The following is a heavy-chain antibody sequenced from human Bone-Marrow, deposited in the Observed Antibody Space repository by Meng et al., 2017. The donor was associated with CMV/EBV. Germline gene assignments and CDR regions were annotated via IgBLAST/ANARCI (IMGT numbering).Heavy chain of an antibody. CDR3: ARDGGRRSAYAPYNWFDP. CDR2: ISTYNGNA. Sequence: ASVKVSCKASGYTFTTYGISWVRQAPGQGLEWMGWISTYNGNANYAQKVQGRVTLTRDTSTSTVYMELRSLTSDDTAVYYCARDGGRRSAYAPYNWFDPWGQGTPVTVYS. D-gene: IGHD3-16*01. CDR1: GYTFTTYG. J-gene: IGHJ5*02. V-gene: IGHV1-18*01.